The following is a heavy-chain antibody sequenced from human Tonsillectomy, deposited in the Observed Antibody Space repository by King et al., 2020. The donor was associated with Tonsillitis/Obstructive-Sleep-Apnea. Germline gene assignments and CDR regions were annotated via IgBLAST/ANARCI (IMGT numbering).Heavy chain of an antibody. Sequence: QLVQSGGGLVKPGGSLRLSCAASGFTFSSYSMNWVRQAPGKGLECVSSISSSSSYIYYADSVKGRFTIFRDNAKNSLYLQMNSLRAEDTAVYYCARVHPSYDFWSGYPDYWGQGTLVTVSS. CDR3: ARVHPSYDFWSGYPDY. D-gene: IGHD3-3*01. CDR1: GFTFSSYS. J-gene: IGHJ4*02. V-gene: IGHV3-21*01. CDR2: ISSSSSYI.